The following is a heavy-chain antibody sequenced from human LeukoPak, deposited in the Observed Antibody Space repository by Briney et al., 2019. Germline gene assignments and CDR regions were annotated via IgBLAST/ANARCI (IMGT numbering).Heavy chain of an antibody. CDR1: GYTLTELS. D-gene: IGHD4-11*01. J-gene: IGHJ5*02. CDR2: FDPEDGET. CDR3: ATGLMTTVTTFWFDP. V-gene: IGHV1-24*01. Sequence: ASVNVSCKVSGYTLTELSMHWVRQAPGKGLEWMGGFDPEDGETIYAQKFQGRVTMTEDTSTDTAYMELSSLRSEDTAVYYCATGLMTTVTTFWFDPWGQGTLVTVSS.